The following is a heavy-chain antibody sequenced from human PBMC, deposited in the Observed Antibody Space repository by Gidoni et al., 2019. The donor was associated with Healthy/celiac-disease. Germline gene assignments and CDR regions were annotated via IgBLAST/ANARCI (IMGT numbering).Heavy chain of an antibody. CDR1: GFPFSSYS. Sequence: EVQLVESGGGLVQPGGSLRLSCAASGFPFSSYSRNWVRQAPGKGLEWVSYISSSSSTIYYADSVKGRFTISRDNAKNSLYLQMNSLRDEDTAVYYCARDRPRGSRGAFDIWGQGTMVTVSS. V-gene: IGHV3-48*02. CDR2: ISSSSSTI. CDR3: ARDRPRGSRGAFDI. D-gene: IGHD3-10*01. J-gene: IGHJ3*02.